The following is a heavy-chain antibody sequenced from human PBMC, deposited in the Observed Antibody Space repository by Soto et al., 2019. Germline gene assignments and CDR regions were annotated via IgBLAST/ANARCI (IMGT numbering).Heavy chain of an antibody. Sequence: QVQVVQSGAEVKKPGASVKVSCKTSGYTFTNYHVHWVRQAPGQGLEWMGAINPNGGSTTYAQHLQGRVTMTSGSSTGTVYMEMGSLRSDDSAVYYCALPKNTLGWYNFWGQGTLVTVS. CDR3: ALPKNTLGWYNF. D-gene: IGHD6-19*01. V-gene: IGHV1-46*01. CDR1: GYTFTNYH. CDR2: INPNGGST. J-gene: IGHJ4*02.